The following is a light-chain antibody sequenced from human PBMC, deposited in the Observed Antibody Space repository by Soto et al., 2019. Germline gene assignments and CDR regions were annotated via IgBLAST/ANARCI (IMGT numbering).Light chain of an antibody. CDR3: QQRSNWPPFT. J-gene: IGKJ3*01. CDR1: QSVGTY. CDR2: DAS. V-gene: IGKV3-11*01. Sequence: EIVLTQSPGTLSLSPGERATLSCRASQSVGTYLAWYQQKPGQAPRLLIYDASNRAAGIPARFSGSGSGTDFTLTISSLEPEDFAVYDCQQRSNWPPFTFGPGTTVDFK.